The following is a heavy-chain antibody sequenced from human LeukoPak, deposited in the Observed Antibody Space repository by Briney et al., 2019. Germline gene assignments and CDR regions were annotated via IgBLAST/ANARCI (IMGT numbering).Heavy chain of an antibody. J-gene: IGHJ5*02. D-gene: IGHD6-6*01. CDR2: IYHSGST. V-gene: IGHV4-38-2*02. CDR1: GYSISSGYY. Sequence: SETLSLTCTVSGYSISSGYYWGWIRQPPGKGLEWIGSIYHSGSTYYNPSLKSRVTISVDTSKNQFSLKLSSVTAADTAVYYCARDSLTGAARSSNGFDPWGQGTLVTVSS. CDR3: ARDSLTGAARSSNGFDP.